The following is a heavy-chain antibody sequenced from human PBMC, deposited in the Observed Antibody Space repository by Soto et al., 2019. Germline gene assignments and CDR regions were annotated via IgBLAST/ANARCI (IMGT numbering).Heavy chain of an antibody. CDR1: GYTFSTYG. CDR2: INPLKGDT. Sequence: QVQLVQSGAEMKKPGASVKVSCKASGYTFSTYGITWVRQAPGQGLDWMGWINPLKGDTNSEARFKDRVTMTTDTSTRTAYMELRSLRSDDTAVYYCARVKVPAAILGAFDLWGQGTLVTVSS. J-gene: IGHJ3*01. D-gene: IGHD2-2*01. CDR3: ARVKVPAAILGAFDL. V-gene: IGHV1-18*01.